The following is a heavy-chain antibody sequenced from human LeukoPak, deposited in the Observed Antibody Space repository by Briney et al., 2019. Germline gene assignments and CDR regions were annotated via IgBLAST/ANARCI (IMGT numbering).Heavy chain of an antibody. D-gene: IGHD3-22*01. V-gene: IGHV4-59*01. J-gene: IGHJ1*01. CDR3: ARASYDSSGYVPPNFQH. CDR1: GGSISSYY. CDR2: IYYSGST. Sequence: SETLSLTCTVSGGSISSYYWSWIRQPPWKGLEWIGYIYYSGSTNYNPSLKSRVTISVDTSKNQFSLKLSSVTAADTAVYYCARASYDSSGYVPPNFQHWGQGTLVTVSS.